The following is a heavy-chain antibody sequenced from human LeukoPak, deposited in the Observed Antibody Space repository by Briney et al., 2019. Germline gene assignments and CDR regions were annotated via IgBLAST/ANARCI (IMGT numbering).Heavy chain of an antibody. D-gene: IGHD6-19*01. Sequence: SGGSLRLSCAASGFTFSTYSMNWVRQAPGKGLERVSSITSPVGRMYYADSLKGRITISRDNARSTLYLQMNSLRAEDTAVYYCGAGGRSSGWYGFDYWGQGILVTVSS. CDR2: ITSPVGRM. V-gene: IGHV3-21*01. CDR1: GFTFSTYS. CDR3: GAGGRSSGWYGFDY. J-gene: IGHJ4*02.